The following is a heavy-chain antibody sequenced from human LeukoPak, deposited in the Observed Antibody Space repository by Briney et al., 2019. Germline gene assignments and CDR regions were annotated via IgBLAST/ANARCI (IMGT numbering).Heavy chain of an antibody. CDR1: GGSISSSSYY. CDR2: IYYSGST. CDR3: ARVSSSVTAIPYYYYYMDV. Sequence: SETLSLTCTVSGGSISSSSYYWGWIRQPPGKGLEWIGSIYYSGSTYYNPSLKSRVTISVDTSKNQFSLKLSSVTAADTAVYYCARVSSSVTAIPYYYYYMDVWGKGTTVTVSS. D-gene: IGHD2-21*02. V-gene: IGHV4-39*07. J-gene: IGHJ6*03.